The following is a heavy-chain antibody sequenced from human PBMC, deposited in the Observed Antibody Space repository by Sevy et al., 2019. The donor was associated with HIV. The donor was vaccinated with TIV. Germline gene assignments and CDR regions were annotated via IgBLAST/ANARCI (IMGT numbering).Heavy chain of an antibody. CDR1: GFTFSTYA. CDR2: ISGSGGST. V-gene: IGHV3-23*01. CDR3: AKGDSTFYGLDV. J-gene: IGHJ6*02. D-gene: IGHD6-13*01. Sequence: GGSLRLSCAASGFTFSTYAMSWVRQAPGKGLEWVSAISGSGGSTYYADSMEGRFIISRDKSKNTLYLQMNSLRAEDTAVYYCAKGDSTFYGLDVWGQWTTVTVSS.